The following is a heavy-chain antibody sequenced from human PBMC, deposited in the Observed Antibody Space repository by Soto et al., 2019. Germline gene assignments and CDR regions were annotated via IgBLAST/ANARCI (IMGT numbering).Heavy chain of an antibody. CDR2: TFSSGST. Sequence: SETLSLTCTVSGGSINTFYWSWVRQPAGKGLEWIGRTFSSGSTSFNPSLESRVAMSVDTSKNHFSLNLSSVTAADMAVYYCAREGSYSAYNFAHGIQLWSFDFWGQGALVTVSS. CDR1: GGSINTFY. CDR3: AREGSYSAYNFAHGIQLWSFDF. V-gene: IGHV4-4*07. D-gene: IGHD5-12*01. J-gene: IGHJ4*02.